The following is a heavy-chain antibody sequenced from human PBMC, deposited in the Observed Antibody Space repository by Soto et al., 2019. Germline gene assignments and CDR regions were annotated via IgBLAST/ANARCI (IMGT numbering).Heavy chain of an antibody. J-gene: IGHJ5*02. Sequence: ASVKVSCKASGYTFTSYGISWVRQAPGQGLEWMGWISAYNGNTNYAQKLQGRVTMTTDTSTSTAYMELRSLRSDDTAVYYCGRGRYCSSTSCSTKPRTPFDPWGQGTLVTVSS. CDR3: GRGRYCSSTSCSTKPRTPFDP. D-gene: IGHD2-2*01. CDR2: ISAYNGNT. V-gene: IGHV1-18*01. CDR1: GYTFTSYG.